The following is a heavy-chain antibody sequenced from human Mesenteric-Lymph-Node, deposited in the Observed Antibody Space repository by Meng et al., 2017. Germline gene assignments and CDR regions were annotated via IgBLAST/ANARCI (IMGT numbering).Heavy chain of an antibody. CDR3: AKNGVYGDYVRHFDY. CDR1: GFTFSSYV. Sequence: GGSLRLSCAASGFTFSSYVMTWVRQAPGKGLEWVASTSGSGGTTRYAESVKGRFTISRDSSKNTLYLQMNSLRVEDTAVYYCAKNGVYGDYVRHFDYWGQGTLVTVSS. CDR2: TSGSGGTT. D-gene: IGHD4-17*01. V-gene: IGHV3-23*01. J-gene: IGHJ4*02.